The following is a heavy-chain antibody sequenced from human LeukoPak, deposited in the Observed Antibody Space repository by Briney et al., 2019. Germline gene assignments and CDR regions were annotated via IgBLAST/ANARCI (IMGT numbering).Heavy chain of an antibody. CDR2: IIPIFGTA. CDR1: GGTFSSYA. V-gene: IGHV1-69*13. J-gene: IGHJ6*02. D-gene: IGHD1-26*01. Sequence: SVKVSCKASGGTFSSYAISWVRQAPGQGLEWMGGIIPIFGTANYAQKFQGRVTITADESTSTAYMELSSLRSEDTAVYYCARNSGSYYRAYYYYYGMDVWGQGTTVTVSS. CDR3: ARNSGSYYRAYYYYYGMDV.